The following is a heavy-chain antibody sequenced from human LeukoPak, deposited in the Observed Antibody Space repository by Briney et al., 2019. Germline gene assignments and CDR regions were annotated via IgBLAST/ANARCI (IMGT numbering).Heavy chain of an antibody. V-gene: IGHV3-43*01. J-gene: IGHJ4*02. CDR2: DSGDGGVT. Sequence: GVPQTLSCTASVFTFRQFYVQCVRHAPGGAVVGVTLDSGDGGVTHYADSVKGRFTISRDNSKNSLYLQMSSLRVEDTAFYYCAKGNNSLSFNFDYWGQGTLVTVSS. CDR1: VFTFRQFY. D-gene: IGHD2/OR15-2a*01. CDR3: AKGNNSLSFNFDY.